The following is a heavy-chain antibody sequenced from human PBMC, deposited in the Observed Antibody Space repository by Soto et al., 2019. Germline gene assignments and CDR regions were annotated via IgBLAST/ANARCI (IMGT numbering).Heavy chain of an antibody. Sequence: GGSLRLSCAASGFTFSNAWMSWVRQAPGKGLEWVGRIKSKTDGGTTDYAAPVKGRFTISRDDSKNTLYLQMNSLKTEDTAVYYCTTDYYDSSGYLPFDYWGQGTLVTVSS. D-gene: IGHD3-22*01. CDR2: IKSKTDGGTT. V-gene: IGHV3-15*01. CDR3: TTDYYDSSGYLPFDY. CDR1: GFTFSNAW. J-gene: IGHJ4*02.